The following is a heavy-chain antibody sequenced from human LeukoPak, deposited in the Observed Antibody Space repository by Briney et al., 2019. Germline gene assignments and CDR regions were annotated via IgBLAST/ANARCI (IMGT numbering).Heavy chain of an antibody. CDR1: GDSISSSIYY. CDR2: IFYSGNT. J-gene: IGHJ4*02. Sequence: SETLSLTCTVSGDSISSSIYYWAWIRQPPGKGLEWIGSIFYSGNTYYNPSLESRVTISVDTSKNQFSLKLTSVTAADTAVYYCARHGWFGELSPSAYWGQGALVTVSS. D-gene: IGHD3-10*01. V-gene: IGHV4-39*01. CDR3: ARHGWFGELSPSAY.